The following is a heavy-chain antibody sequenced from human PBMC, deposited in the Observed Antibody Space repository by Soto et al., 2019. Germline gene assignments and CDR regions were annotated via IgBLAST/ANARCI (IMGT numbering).Heavy chain of an antibody. CDR2: IWYDGSNK. Sequence: QVQLVESGGGVVKPGRSLRLSCAASGFTFSSYGMHWVRQAPGKGLEWVAVIWYDGSNKYYADSVKGRFTISRDNSKNTLYLQMNSLRAEDTAVYYCARDPKYSSSWYVLRVDYCFGMDVWGQGTTVTVSS. J-gene: IGHJ6*02. D-gene: IGHD6-13*01. CDR3: ARDPKYSSSWYVLRVDYCFGMDV. CDR1: GFTFSSYG. V-gene: IGHV3-33*01.